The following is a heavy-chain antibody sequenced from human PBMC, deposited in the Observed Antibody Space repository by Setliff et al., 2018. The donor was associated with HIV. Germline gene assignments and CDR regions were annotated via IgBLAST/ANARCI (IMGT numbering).Heavy chain of an antibody. J-gene: IGHJ3*02. CDR1: GYSISSGYY. CDR3: ARAVGDVFDALDI. CDR2: IYHSGST. Sequence: SETLSLTCTVSGYSISSGYYWGWIRQPPGKGLEWIGSIYHSGSTYYNPSLKSRVTISVDTSKNQFSLKLSSVTAADTAVYYCARAVGDVFDALDIWGQGTMVTVSS. D-gene: IGHD3-10*01. V-gene: IGHV4-38-2*02.